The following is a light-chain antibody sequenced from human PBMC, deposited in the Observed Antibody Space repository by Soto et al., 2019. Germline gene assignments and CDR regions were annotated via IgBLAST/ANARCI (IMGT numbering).Light chain of an antibody. J-gene: IGKJ1*01. Sequence: AIQLTQSPSSFSEYKGDRVTITFRASQGISSYLAWYQQKPGKAPKLLIYAASTLQSGVPSRFSGSGSGTDFTLTISCLQSEDFATYYCQQYYSYPPTFGQWTKVDI. CDR2: AAS. CDR3: QQYYSYPPT. CDR1: QGISSY. V-gene: IGKV1-8*01.